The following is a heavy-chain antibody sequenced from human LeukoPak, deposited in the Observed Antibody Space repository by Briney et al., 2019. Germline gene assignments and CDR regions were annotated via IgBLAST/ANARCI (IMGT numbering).Heavy chain of an antibody. Sequence: RRASVKVSCKASGGTFSSYAISWVRQAPGQGLEWMGRIIPIFGTANYAQKFQGRVTITTDESTSTAYMELSSLRSEDTAVYYCARGLTYYDSSGYYYKEFDYWGQGTLVTVSS. CDR3: ARGLTYYDSSGYYYKEFDY. V-gene: IGHV1-69*05. CDR1: GGTFSSYA. D-gene: IGHD3-22*01. CDR2: IIPIFGTA. J-gene: IGHJ4*02.